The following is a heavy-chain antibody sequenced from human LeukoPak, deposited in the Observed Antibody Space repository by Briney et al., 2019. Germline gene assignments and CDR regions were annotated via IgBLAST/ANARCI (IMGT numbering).Heavy chain of an antibody. CDR3: AGSGPWVRGGLIDN. CDR1: GFTFTSYS. CDR2: ITSYSDYI. V-gene: IGHV3-21*01. J-gene: IGHJ4*02. Sequence: GESLRLSCAASGFTFTSYSMNWVRQAPGKGREWVSSITSYSDYIYYADSVQGRFIISRDNAKNSLYLQMNNLRAEDTAVYYCAGSGPWVRGGLIDNWGQGTLLTVSS. D-gene: IGHD3-10*01.